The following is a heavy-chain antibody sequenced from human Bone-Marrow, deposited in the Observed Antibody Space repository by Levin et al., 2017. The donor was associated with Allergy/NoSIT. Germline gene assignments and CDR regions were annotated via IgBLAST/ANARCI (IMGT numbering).Heavy chain of an antibody. Sequence: SGESLKISCAASGFTFSNAWMSWVRQAPGKGLEWVGRIKSKTDGGTTDYAAPVKGRFTISRDDSKNTLYLQMNSLKTEDTAVYYCTTTLRVHVRFLERFLEYYFDYWGQGTLVTVSS. J-gene: IGHJ4*02. CDR1: GFTFSNAW. V-gene: IGHV3-15*01. CDR3: TTTLRVHVRFLERFLEYYFDY. D-gene: IGHD3-3*01. CDR2: IKSKTDGGTT.